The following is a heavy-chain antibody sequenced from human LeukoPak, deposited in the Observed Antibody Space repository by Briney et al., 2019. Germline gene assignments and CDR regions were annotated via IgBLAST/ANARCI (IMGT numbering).Heavy chain of an antibody. D-gene: IGHD3-10*01. CDR2: ISSSSSTI. CDR1: GFTFSSYN. CDR3: AKDLVSMVRGLNNLFDS. V-gene: IGHV3-48*01. J-gene: IGHJ4*02. Sequence: GGSLRLSCAASGFTFSSYNMNWVRQAPGKGLEWVSYISSSSSTIYYADSVKGRFTISRDNAKKSLYLQMNSLRAEDTAVYYCAKDLVSMVRGLNNLFDSWGQGTLVTVSS.